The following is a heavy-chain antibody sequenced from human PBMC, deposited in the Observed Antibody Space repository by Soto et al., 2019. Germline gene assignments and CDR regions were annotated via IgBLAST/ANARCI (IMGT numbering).Heavy chain of an antibody. Sequence: PGGSLRLSCAASGFTFSSYAMSWVRQAPGKGLGWVSAISGSGGSTYYADSVKGRFTISRDNSKNTLYLQMNSLRAEDTAVYYCAKLVDYGDYVGDYWGQGTLVTVPS. CDR1: GFTFSSYA. V-gene: IGHV3-23*01. CDR3: AKLVDYGDYVGDY. CDR2: ISGSGGST. J-gene: IGHJ4*02. D-gene: IGHD4-17*01.